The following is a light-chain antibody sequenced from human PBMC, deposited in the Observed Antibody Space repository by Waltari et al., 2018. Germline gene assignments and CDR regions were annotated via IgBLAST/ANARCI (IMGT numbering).Light chain of an antibody. CDR3: GTWDSSLSAVV. J-gene: IGLJ2*01. V-gene: IGLV1-51*02. Sequence: QSVLTQPPSVSAAPGQKVTISCSGSSPNIGHHYVSWYQHLPGTAPELLIYENNKRPSGIPDRFSGSKSGTSATLGITGLQTGDEADYYCGTWDSSLSAVVFGGGTKLTVL. CDR2: ENN. CDR1: SPNIGHHY.